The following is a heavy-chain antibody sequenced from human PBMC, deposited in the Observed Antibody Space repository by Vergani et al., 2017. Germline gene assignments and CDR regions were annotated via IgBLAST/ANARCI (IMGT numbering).Heavy chain of an antibody. CDR2: IHSSGTT. CDR3: ARDSWTSELRGVYWFDT. D-gene: IGHD3-10*01. J-gene: IGHJ5*02. Sequence: QVQLHESGPGLVKPSQTLSLTCTVSGGSITSGSFYWSWIRQPAGKGLEWIGRIHSSGTTNYNPSLKSRFPLSVDTSKNQLSLRMTSVTAADTAVYYCARDSWTSELRGVYWFDTWGQGTLVSVSS. V-gene: IGHV4-61*02. CDR1: GGSITSGSFY.